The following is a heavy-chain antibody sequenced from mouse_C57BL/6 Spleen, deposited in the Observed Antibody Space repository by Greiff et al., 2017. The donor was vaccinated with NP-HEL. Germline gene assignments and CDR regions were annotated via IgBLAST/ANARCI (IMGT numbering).Heavy chain of an antibody. V-gene: IGHV5-9-1*02. CDR3: TRDYGNYPYYAMDY. J-gene: IGHJ4*01. CDR1: GFTFSSYA. Sequence: DVMLVESGEGLVKPGGSLKLSCAASGFTFSSYAMSWVRQTPEKRLEWVAYISSGGDYIYYADTVKGRFTISRDNARNTLYLQMSSLKSEDTAMYYCTRDYGNYPYYAMDYWGQGTSVTVSS. D-gene: IGHD2-1*01. CDR2: ISSGGDYI.